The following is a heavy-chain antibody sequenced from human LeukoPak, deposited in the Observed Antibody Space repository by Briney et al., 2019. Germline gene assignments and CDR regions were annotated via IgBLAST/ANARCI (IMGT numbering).Heavy chain of an antibody. J-gene: IGHJ6*04. D-gene: IGHD3-10*01. Sequence: GGSLRLSCAASGFTFSSYGMHWVRQAPGKGLEWVAVISYDGSNKYYADSVKGRFTISRDNSKNTLYLQMNSQRAEDTAVYYCAKDGDSDIGYYYGSGSYYKEGSSYGMDVWGKGTTVTVSS. CDR1: GFTFSSYG. CDR3: AKDGDSDIGYYYGSGSYYKEGSSYGMDV. CDR2: ISYDGSNK. V-gene: IGHV3-30*18.